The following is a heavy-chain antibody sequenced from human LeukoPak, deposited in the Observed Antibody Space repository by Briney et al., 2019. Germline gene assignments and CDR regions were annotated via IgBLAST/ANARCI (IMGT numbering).Heavy chain of an antibody. CDR1: GVSLSTSGVG. V-gene: IGHV2-5*02. CDR3: ARTLYDYVWGSYRYTFDY. D-gene: IGHD3-16*02. CDR2: IYWDDDS. Sequence: SGPTLVNPTQTLTLTCSLSGVSLSTSGVGVGWIRQPPGKALEWLALIYWDDDSRYSPSLKSRLTIAKDTSKNQVVLTLANMDSVDTATYYCARTLYDYVWGSYRYTFDYWGQGTLVTVSS. J-gene: IGHJ4*02.